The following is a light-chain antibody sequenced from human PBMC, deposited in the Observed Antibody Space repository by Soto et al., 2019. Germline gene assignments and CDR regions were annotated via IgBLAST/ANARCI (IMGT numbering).Light chain of an antibody. J-gene: IGKJ1*01. Sequence: EIVLTQSPGTLSLSPGERATLSCRASQSVSSNYLAWYQQKPGQAPRLLISGASSRATGIPDRFSGSGSRTDFALTISRLEPEDSAVFYCQQYGRSGTFGQGTKVDIK. V-gene: IGKV3-20*01. CDR1: QSVSSNY. CDR2: GAS. CDR3: QQYGRSGT.